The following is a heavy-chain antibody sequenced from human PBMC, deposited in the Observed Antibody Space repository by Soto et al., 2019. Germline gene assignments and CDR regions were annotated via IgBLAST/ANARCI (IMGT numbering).Heavy chain of an antibody. D-gene: IGHD6-6*01. Sequence: QVQLAQSGAEVRKPGSSVRVSCKASGDTFIISAITWVRQAPGQGLEWVGGLVPFTGKSKNGPNFEGRVTSTADESTRTAYMDLSHLTSDDTAVYYCARDLGGAAPVDYWGQGTLVTVSS. CDR3: ARDLGGAAPVDY. CDR1: GDTFIISA. V-gene: IGHV1-69*01. J-gene: IGHJ4*02. CDR2: LVPFTGKS.